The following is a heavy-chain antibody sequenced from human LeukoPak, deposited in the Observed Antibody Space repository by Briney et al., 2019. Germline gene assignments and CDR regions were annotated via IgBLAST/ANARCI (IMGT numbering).Heavy chain of an antibody. Sequence: GGSLRLSCAASRFTFSNAWMSWVRQAPGKGLEWVGRIKSKTDGGTTDYAAPVKGRFTISRDDSKNTLYLQMNSLKTEDTAVYYCTTDQVQYSSSWYTSLGYWGQGTLVTVSS. J-gene: IGHJ4*02. CDR2: IKSKTDGGTT. CDR1: RFTFSNAW. D-gene: IGHD6-13*01. V-gene: IGHV3-15*01. CDR3: TTDQVQYSSSWYTSLGY.